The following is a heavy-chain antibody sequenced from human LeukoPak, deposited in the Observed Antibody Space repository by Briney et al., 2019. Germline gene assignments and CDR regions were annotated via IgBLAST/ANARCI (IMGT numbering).Heavy chain of an antibody. V-gene: IGHV4-30-2*01. Sequence: SETLSLTCAVSGGSISSGGYSWSWLRQPPGKGLEWIGYIYHSGSTYYNPSLKSRVTISVDRSKNQFSLKLSSVTAADTAVYYCARAVVVPAAIGWFDPWGQGTLVTVSS. CDR3: ARAVVVPAAIGWFDP. J-gene: IGHJ5*02. CDR2: IYHSGST. CDR1: GGSISSGGYS. D-gene: IGHD2-2*02.